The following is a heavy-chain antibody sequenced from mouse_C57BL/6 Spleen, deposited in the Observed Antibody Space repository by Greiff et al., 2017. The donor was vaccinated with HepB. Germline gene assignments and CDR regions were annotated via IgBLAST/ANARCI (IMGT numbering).Heavy chain of an antibody. J-gene: IGHJ2*01. V-gene: IGHV1-82*01. CDR1: GYAFSSSW. CDR2: IYPGDGDT. CDR3: ARSYYYGSSYFDY. Sequence: VQLQQSGPELVKPGASVKISCKASGYAFSSSWMNWVKQRPGKGLEWIGRIYPGDGDTNYNGKFKGKATLTADKSSSTAYMQLSSLTSEDSAVYLCARSYYYGSSYFDYWGQGTTLTVSS. D-gene: IGHD1-1*01.